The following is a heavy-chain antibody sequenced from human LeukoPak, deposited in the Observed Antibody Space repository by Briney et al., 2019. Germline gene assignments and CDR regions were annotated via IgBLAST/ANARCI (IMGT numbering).Heavy chain of an antibody. CDR1: GFTFSSYW. V-gene: IGHV3-74*03. CDR2: MNSGGSIT. J-gene: IGHJ4*02. Sequence: GGSLRLSCAASGFTFSSYWMHWVRQVPGKGLVWVSRMNSGGSITTYADSVKGRFTISRDNGKKTLHLQMSRLRVEDTAVYYCARGPSSNWSGLDYWGQGTLVTVSS. CDR3: ARGPSSNWSGLDY. D-gene: IGHD6-13*01.